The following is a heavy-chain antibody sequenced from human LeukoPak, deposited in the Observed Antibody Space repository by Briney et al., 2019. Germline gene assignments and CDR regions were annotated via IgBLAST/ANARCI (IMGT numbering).Heavy chain of an antibody. D-gene: IGHD2-2*01. CDR3: ARGAHCSSTSCPRDHAFDI. V-gene: IGHV1-69*06. Sequence: SVKVSCKASGGTFSSYAISWVRQAPGRGLEWMGGMIPIFGTANYAREFQGSVKITADTSTSTAYMELSSLRSEDTAVYYCARGAHCSSTSCPRDHAFDIWGQGTMVTVSP. CDR1: GGTFSSYA. CDR2: MIPIFGTA. J-gene: IGHJ3*02.